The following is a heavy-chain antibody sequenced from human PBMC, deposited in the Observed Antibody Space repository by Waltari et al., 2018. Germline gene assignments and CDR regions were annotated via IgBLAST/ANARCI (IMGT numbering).Heavy chain of an antibody. CDR1: GGSFSGYY. V-gene: IGHV4-34*01. J-gene: IGHJ4*02. Sequence: QVQLQQWGAGLLKPSETLSLTCAVSGGSFSGYYWSWIRQPPGKGLEWIGEINHSGSTNYNPSLKSRVTISVDTSKNQFSLKLSSVTAADTAVYYCASAEYSGSYLDFDYWGQGTLVTVSS. CDR3: ASAEYSGSYLDFDY. D-gene: IGHD1-26*01. CDR2: INHSGST.